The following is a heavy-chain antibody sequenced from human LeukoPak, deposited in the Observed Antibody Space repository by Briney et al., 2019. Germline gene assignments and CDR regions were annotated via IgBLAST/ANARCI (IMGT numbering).Heavy chain of an antibody. D-gene: IGHD3-10*01. V-gene: IGHV2-5*02. Sequence: SGPTLVKPTQTLTLTCTFSGFSLSTSGVGVCWIRQPPGKALEWLALIYWDDENRYSASLKSRLSITKDTSKNQVVLTMTNMDPVDTATYYCAHSTMVRGVTWFDPWGQGTLVIVSS. J-gene: IGHJ5*02. CDR3: AHSTMVRGVTWFDP. CDR2: IYWDDEN. CDR1: GFSLSTSGVG.